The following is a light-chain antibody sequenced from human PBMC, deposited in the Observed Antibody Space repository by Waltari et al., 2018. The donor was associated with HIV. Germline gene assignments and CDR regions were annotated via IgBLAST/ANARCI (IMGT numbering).Light chain of an antibody. Sequence: SVLTQPPSVSGATGQRVTISCSESGSNLGATYDVHWYQPLPGTAPKLLIYGNSNRPSGVPDRFSGSTSGTSASLAITGLQPEDEGDYYCQSYDSRLSGSVFGGGTKLTVL. J-gene: IGLJ2*01. CDR3: QSYDSRLSGSV. V-gene: IGLV1-40*01. CDR2: GNS. CDR1: GSNLGATYD.